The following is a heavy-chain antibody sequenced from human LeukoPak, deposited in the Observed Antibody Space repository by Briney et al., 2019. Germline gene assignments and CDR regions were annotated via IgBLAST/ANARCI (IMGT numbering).Heavy chain of an antibody. CDR1: GGSISSYY. Sequence: PSETLSLTCTVSGGSISSYYWSWIRQPPGKGLEWIGYIYYSGSTNYNPSLKSRVTISVDTSKNQFSLKLSSVTAADTAVYYCARRLYGDYTDAFDIWGQGTMVTVSS. J-gene: IGHJ3*02. CDR2: IYYSGST. V-gene: IGHV4-59*08. CDR3: ARRLYGDYTDAFDI. D-gene: IGHD4-17*01.